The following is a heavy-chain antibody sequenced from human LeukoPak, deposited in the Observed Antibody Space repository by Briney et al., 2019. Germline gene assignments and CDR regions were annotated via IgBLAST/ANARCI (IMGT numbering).Heavy chain of an antibody. CDR1: GFTFSIYW. J-gene: IGHJ6*02. CDR3: ARTDCSSSSCYGPYHYYYGMDV. D-gene: IGHD2-2*01. CDR2: IKQDGGEN. V-gene: IGHV3-7*01. Sequence: GGSLRLPCAASGFTFSIYWMNWVRQAPGKGLEWVANIKQDGGENYYVDSVKGRFTISRDNAKNSLYLQMNSLRAEDTAVYYCARTDCSSSSCYGPYHYYYGMDVWGPGTTVTVSS.